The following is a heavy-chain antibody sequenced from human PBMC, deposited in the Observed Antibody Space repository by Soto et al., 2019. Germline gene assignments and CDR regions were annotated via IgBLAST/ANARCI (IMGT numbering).Heavy chain of an antibody. Sequence: AAVKVSCKASGYTFTSYGISWVRQAPGQGLEWMGWISAYNGNTNYAQKLQGRVTMTTDTSTSTAYMELRSLRSDDTAVYYCARRSSGWYNYYFDYWGQGTRVTVSS. D-gene: IGHD6-19*01. CDR2: ISAYNGNT. V-gene: IGHV1-18*04. CDR1: GYTFTSYG. CDR3: ARRSSGWYNYYFDY. J-gene: IGHJ4*02.